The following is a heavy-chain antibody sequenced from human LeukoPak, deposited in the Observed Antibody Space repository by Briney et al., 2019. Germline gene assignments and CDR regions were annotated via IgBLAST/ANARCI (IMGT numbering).Heavy chain of an antibody. CDR1: GFTFSSYG. V-gene: IGHV3-33*01. CDR3: ARDLGEMATMPFDY. Sequence: GGSLRLSCAASGFTFSSYGMHWVRQAPGKGLEWVGVIWYDGSNKYYADSVKGRFTISRDNSKNTLYLQMNSLRAEDTAVYYCARDLGEMATMPFDYWGQGTLVTVSS. J-gene: IGHJ4*02. CDR2: IWYDGSNK. D-gene: IGHD5-24*01.